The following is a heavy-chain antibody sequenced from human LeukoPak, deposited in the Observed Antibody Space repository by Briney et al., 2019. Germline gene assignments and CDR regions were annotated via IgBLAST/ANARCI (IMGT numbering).Heavy chain of an antibody. D-gene: IGHD3-10*01. CDR1: GFTFSGSA. CDR2: IRSKANSYAT. J-gene: IGHJ5*02. V-gene: IGHV3-73*01. Sequence: GGSLRLSCAASGFTFSGSAMHWVRQASGKGLEWVGRIRSKANSYATAYAASVKGRFTISRDDSKNTAYLQMNSLKTEDTAVYYCTSVLYYYGSGSSPRRFDPWGQGTLVTVSS. CDR3: TSVLYYYGSGSSPRRFDP.